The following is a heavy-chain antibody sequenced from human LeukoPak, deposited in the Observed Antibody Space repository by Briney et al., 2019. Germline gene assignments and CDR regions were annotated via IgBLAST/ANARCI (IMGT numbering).Heavy chain of an antibody. J-gene: IGHJ4*02. CDR2: IYYSGST. Sequence: SETLSLTCAVSGGSISSGGYSWSWIRQPPGKGLEWIGYIYYSGSTNYNPSLKSRVTISVDTSKNQFSLKLSSVTAADTAVYYCARLSYSYGRYYFDYWGQGTLVTVSS. V-gene: IGHV4-61*08. D-gene: IGHD5-18*01. CDR3: ARLSYSYGRYYFDY. CDR1: GGSISSGGYS.